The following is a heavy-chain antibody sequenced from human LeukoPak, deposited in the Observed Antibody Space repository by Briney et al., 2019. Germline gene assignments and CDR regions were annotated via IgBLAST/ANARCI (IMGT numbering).Heavy chain of an antibody. D-gene: IGHD4-17*01. CDR1: GFTFSSYS. J-gene: IGHJ4*02. V-gene: IGHV3-21*01. CDR2: ISSSSYI. CDR3: ARFSGPEGDYPPDY. Sequence: GGSLRLSCAASGFTFSSYSMNWVRQAPGKGLEWVSSISSSSYIYYADSVKGRFTISRDNAKNSLYLQMNSLRAEDTAVYYCARFSGPEGDYPPDYWGQGTLVTVSS.